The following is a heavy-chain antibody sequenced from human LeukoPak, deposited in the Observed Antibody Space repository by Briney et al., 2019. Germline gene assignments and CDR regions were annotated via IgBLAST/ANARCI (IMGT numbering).Heavy chain of an antibody. D-gene: IGHD2-21*02. CDR1: GFTFSSYA. CDR2: ISSNGGST. V-gene: IGHV3-64*01. CDR3: ARQRQAYCGGDCSPALGY. J-gene: IGHJ4*02. Sequence: GGSLRLSCAASGFTFSSYAMHWVRQAPGKGLEYVSAISSNGGSTYYANSVKGRFTISRDNSKNTLYLQMGSLRAEDMAVYYCARQRQAYCGGDCSPALGYWGQGTLVTVSS.